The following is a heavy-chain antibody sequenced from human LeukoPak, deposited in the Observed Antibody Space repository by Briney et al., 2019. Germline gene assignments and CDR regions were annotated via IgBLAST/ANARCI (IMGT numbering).Heavy chain of an antibody. V-gene: IGHV3-7*01. CDR1: GFMFSDHW. CDR3: AKDQYDSGRYYGMDV. CDR2: INAHGSQQ. Sequence: GGSLRLSCAASGFMFSDHWMSWVRQAPGKGPEWVANINAHGSQQYSVDSLKGRFTISRDNSKNTLYLQMNSLRAEDTAVYYCAKDQYDSGRYYGMDVWGQGTTVTVSS. J-gene: IGHJ6*02. D-gene: IGHD3-10*01.